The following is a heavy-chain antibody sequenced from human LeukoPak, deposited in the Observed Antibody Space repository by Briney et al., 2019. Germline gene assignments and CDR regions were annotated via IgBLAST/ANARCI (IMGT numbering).Heavy chain of an antibody. CDR2: ISSSSSYI. CDR3: ARAVLPVAGTSGY. CDR1: GFTFSSYS. J-gene: IGHJ4*02. D-gene: IGHD6-19*01. Sequence: PGGSLRLSCAASGFTFSSYSMNWVRQAPGKGLEWVSSISSSSSYIYYADSVKGRFTISRDNAKNSLYLQMNSLRAEDTAVYYCARAVLPVAGTSGYWGQGTLVTVSS. V-gene: IGHV3-21*01.